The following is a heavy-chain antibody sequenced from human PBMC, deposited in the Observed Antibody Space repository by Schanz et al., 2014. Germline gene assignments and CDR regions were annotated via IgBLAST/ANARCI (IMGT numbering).Heavy chain of an antibody. J-gene: IGHJ6*03. Sequence: QVQLVQSGAEVKKPGASVKVSCKASGYTFTSDSMHWVRQAPGQGLEWMGMINPSGGSTTYAQKFRGAVTLTTDTSTDTAYLELTSLRSEDTAVYYCARVSMEFERGKSYYYYMDVWGRGTTVTVSS. CDR3: ARVSMEFERGKSYYYYMDV. CDR2: INPSGGST. CDR1: GYTFTSDS. D-gene: IGHD3-10*01. V-gene: IGHV1-46*01.